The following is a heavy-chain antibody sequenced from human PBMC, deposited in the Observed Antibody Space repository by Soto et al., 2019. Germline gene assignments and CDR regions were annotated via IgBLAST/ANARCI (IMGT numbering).Heavy chain of an antibody. CDR3: ARDYGVAGTEGNIDY. CDR1: GFTFSSYS. J-gene: IGHJ4*02. D-gene: IGHD6-19*01. Sequence: AGGSLRLSCAASGFTFSSYSMNWVRQAPGKGLEWVSYISSSSSTIYYADSVKGRFTISRDNAKNSLYLQMNSLRAEDTAVYYYARDYGVAGTEGNIDYWGQGTLVTVS. V-gene: IGHV3-48*01. CDR2: ISSSSSTI.